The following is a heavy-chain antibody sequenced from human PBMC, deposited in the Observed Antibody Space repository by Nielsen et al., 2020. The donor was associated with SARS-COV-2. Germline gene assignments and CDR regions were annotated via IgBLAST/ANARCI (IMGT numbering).Heavy chain of an antibody. CDR2: IHEDGNS. CDR1: GFTVSRNY. Sequence: GGSLRLSCAASGFTVSRNYMSWVRQAPGKGLAWVSVIHEDGNSYYADSVEGRFTISRDNSKNILDLHMNSLRAEDTAVYYCVRDKDSTTENLRMDVWGQGTTVTVSS. D-gene: IGHD4-17*01. J-gene: IGHJ6*02. V-gene: IGHV3-53*01. CDR3: VRDKDSTTENLRMDV.